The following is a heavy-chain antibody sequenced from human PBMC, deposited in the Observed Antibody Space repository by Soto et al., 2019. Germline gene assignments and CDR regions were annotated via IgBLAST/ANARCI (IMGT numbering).Heavy chain of an antibody. J-gene: IGHJ4*02. V-gene: IGHV4-39*01. CDR3: ARHPAYCSGGSCYGVDY. CDR2: IYYSGST. D-gene: IGHD2-15*01. CDR1: GGSISSSSYY. Sequence: SETLSLTCTVSGGSISSSSYYWGWIRQPPGKGLEWIGSIYYSGSTYYNPSLKSRVTISVDTSKNQFSLKLSSVTAADTAVYYCARHPAYCSGGSCYGVDYWGQGTLVTVSS.